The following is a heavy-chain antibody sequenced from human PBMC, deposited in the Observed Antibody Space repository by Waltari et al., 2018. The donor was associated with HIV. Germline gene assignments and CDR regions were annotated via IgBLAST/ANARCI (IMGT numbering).Heavy chain of an antibody. CDR3: ARGASGWSPGY. Sequence: QVQLVASGGGVVQPGRSLRLPCAASGFTFSSYGMHWVRQAPGKGLGWVTVISYYGDNKYYADSVKGRFTISRDNSKNTLYLQMNSLRPEDTAVYYCARGASGWSPGYWGQGTLVTVSS. D-gene: IGHD6-19*01. V-gene: IGHV3-30*03. CDR2: ISYYGDNK. CDR1: GFTFSSYG. J-gene: IGHJ4*02.